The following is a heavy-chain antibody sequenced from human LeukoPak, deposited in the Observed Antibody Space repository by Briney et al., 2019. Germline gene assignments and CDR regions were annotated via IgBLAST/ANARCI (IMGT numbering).Heavy chain of an antibody. D-gene: IGHD3-16*01. V-gene: IGHV3-48*02. Sequence: GGSLRLSCVVSGFSLDTYTMNWVRQAPGKGLEWISYISTSSTTIFYGDSVKGRFTVSRDNAKNSIYLQMDSLRDGDTAVYYCARDFRAGGVTSKAFDIWGQGTMVTVSS. J-gene: IGHJ3*02. CDR2: ISTSSTTI. CDR3: ARDFRAGGVTSKAFDI. CDR1: GFSLDTYT.